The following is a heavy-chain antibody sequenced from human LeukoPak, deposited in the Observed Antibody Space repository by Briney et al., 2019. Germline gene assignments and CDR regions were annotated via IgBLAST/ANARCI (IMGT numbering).Heavy chain of an antibody. CDR1: GFTFSSYA. CDR2: INGSGGST. J-gene: IGHJ4*02. D-gene: IGHD3-16*02. CDR3: AKDPYDYIWGSYRFFDS. Sequence: GGSLRLSCAASGFTFSSYAMSWVRQAPGKGLEWVSNINGSGGSTYYADSVKGRFTISRDNSKNTLYLQMNSLRAEDTAVYYCAKDPYDYIWGSYRFFDSWGQGTLVTVSS. V-gene: IGHV3-23*01.